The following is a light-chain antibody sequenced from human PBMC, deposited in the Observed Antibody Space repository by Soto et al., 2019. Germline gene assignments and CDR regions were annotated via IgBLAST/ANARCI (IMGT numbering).Light chain of an antibody. J-gene: IGLJ3*02. V-gene: IGLV2-14*01. CDR1: SSDVGGYNY. CDR3: SSYTSSRRV. CDR2: EVS. Sequence: QSALTQPASVSGSPGQSITISCTGTSSDVGGYNYVSWYQQHPGKAPKLMIYEVSNRPSGVSNRFSSSKSGNTASLTISGLQAEDEADYYCSSYTSSRRVFGGGTKLTV.